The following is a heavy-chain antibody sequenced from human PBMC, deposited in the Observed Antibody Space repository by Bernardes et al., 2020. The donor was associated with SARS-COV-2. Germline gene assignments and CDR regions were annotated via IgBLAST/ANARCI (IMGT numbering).Heavy chain of an antibody. V-gene: IGHV4-59*01. J-gene: IGHJ6*02. CDR2: IFYSGNT. D-gene: IGHD6-13*01. CDR1: GGSISSYY. CDR3: ARDGPQQLVDSGMDV. Sequence: SETLSLTCAVSGGSISSYYWSWIRQPPGKGLEWIGFIFYSGNTKYNPSLNSRVTISLDTSKNQFSLKLISVIAADTAVYYCARDGPQQLVDSGMDVWGQGTTVTVSS.